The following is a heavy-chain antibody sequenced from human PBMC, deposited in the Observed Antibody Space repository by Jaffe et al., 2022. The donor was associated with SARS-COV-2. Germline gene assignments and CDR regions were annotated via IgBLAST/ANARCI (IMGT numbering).Heavy chain of an antibody. V-gene: IGHV4-34*01. J-gene: IGHJ4*02. Sequence: QVQLQQWGAGLLKPSETLSLTCAVYGGSFSGYYWSWIRQPPGKGLEWIGEINHSGSTNYNPSLKSRVTISVDTSKNQFSLKLSSVTAADTAVYYCARGYSGYAYGSPLFDYWGQGTLVTVSS. CDR3: ARGYSGYAYGSPLFDY. CDR2: INHSGST. D-gene: IGHD5-12*01. CDR1: GGSFSGYY.